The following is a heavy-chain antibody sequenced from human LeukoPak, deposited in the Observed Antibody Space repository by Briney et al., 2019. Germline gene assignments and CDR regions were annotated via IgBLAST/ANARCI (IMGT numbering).Heavy chain of an antibody. Sequence: GGSLRLSCAASGFTFSSYAMSWVRQAPGKGLEWVSSIRGSGDSTDYADSVKGRFTISRDNSKNTLHLQMNSLGAEDTAIYYCAKYSFCSSSSCYRNDVFDVWGQGTMVTVSS. V-gene: IGHV3-23*01. D-gene: IGHD2-2*01. CDR2: IRGSGDST. CDR1: GFTFSSYA. J-gene: IGHJ3*01. CDR3: AKYSFCSSSSCYRNDVFDV.